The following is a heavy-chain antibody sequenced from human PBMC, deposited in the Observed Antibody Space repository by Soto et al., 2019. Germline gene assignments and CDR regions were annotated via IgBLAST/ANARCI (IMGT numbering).Heavy chain of an antibody. Sequence: ASVKVSCKASGYTFTSYDINWVRQATGQGLEWMGWMNPNSGNTGYAQKFQGRVTMTRNTSISTAYMELSSLRSEDTAVYYCARGHYYYGSGSYGFLYWFDPWGQGTLVTVSS. CDR2: MNPNSGNT. J-gene: IGHJ5*02. V-gene: IGHV1-8*01. CDR3: ARGHYYYGSGSYGFLYWFDP. CDR1: GYTFTSYD. D-gene: IGHD3-10*01.